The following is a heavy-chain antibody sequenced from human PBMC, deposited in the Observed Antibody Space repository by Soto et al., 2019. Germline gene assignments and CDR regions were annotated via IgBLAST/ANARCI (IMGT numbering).Heavy chain of an antibody. Sequence: SVKVSCKASGGTFSSYAISWVRQAPGQGLEWMGGIIPIFGTANYAQKFQGRVTITADKSTSTAYMELSSLRSEDTAVYYCGGYCSSNSCSGGMDVWGQGTTVTVSS. J-gene: IGHJ6*02. CDR3: GGYCSSNSCSGGMDV. CDR1: GGTFSSYA. V-gene: IGHV1-69*06. CDR2: IIPIFGTA. D-gene: IGHD2-2*01.